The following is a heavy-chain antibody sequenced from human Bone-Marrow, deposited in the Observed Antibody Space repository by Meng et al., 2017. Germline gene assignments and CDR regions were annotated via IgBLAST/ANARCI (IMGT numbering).Heavy chain of an antibody. Sequence: GESLKISCAASGFTFSSYAMSWVRQAPGKGLEWVSAISGSGGSTYYADSVKGRFTISRDNSKNTLYLQMNSLRAEDTAVYYCARLTKYDSKSGNWFDPWGQGTLVTVSS. CDR3: ARLTKYDSKSGNWFDP. CDR2: ISGSGGST. CDR1: GFTFSSYA. J-gene: IGHJ5*02. D-gene: IGHD3-22*01. V-gene: IGHV3-23*01.